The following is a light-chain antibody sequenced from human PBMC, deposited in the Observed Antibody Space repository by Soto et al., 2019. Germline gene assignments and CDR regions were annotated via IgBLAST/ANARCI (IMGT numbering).Light chain of an antibody. V-gene: IGKV3-15*01. CDR2: GAS. J-gene: IGKJ2*01. CDR1: QSVTSN. CDR3: QQYNIRPLYT. Sequence: EIVMTQSPATLSVSPGERATLSCRASQSVTSNLAWYQQKPGQAPRLLIYGASTRATGIPARFSGSGSGTEFTLTISSLQSEHFAVYYCQQYNIRPLYTFGQGTKLEI.